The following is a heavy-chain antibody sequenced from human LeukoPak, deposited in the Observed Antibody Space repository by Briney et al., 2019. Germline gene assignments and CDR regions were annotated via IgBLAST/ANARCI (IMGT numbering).Heavy chain of an antibody. CDR2: ISYDGSNK. CDR1: GFTFSTYT. CDR3: ARGRGDYFDY. Sequence: PGGSLRLSCAASGFTFSTYTMHWVRQAPGKGLEWVAVISYDGSNKYYADSVKGRFTISRDNSKNALYLQMNSLRAEDTAVYYCARGRGDYFDYWGQGTLVTVSS. V-gene: IGHV3-30-3*01. J-gene: IGHJ4*02. D-gene: IGHD4-17*01.